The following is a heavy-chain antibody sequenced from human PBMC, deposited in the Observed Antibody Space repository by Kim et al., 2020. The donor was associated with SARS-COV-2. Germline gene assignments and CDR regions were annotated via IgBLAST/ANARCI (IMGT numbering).Heavy chain of an antibody. CDR2: YN. CDR3: ARAQYGRIDY. Sequence: YNDYAASVRSRITFNPDTSKNQFSLQLNSVTPEDTAVYYCARAQYGRIDYWGQGTLVTVSS. D-gene: IGHD4-17*01. J-gene: IGHJ4*02. V-gene: IGHV6-1*01.